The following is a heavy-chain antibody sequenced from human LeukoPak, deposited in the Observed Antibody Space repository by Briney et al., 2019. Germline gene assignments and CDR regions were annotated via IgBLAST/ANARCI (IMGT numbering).Heavy chain of an antibody. V-gene: IGHV3-21*04. J-gene: IGHJ4*02. D-gene: IGHD6-13*01. CDR3: ARDIAAAGYFDY. CDR2: IRSSSSYT. CDR1: GFTFSSYN. Sequence: PGGSLRLSCAASGFTFSSYNMNWVRQAPGKGLEWVSSIRSSSSYTFYADSVKGRFIISRDNAKNTLYLQMNSLRAEDTAVYYCARDIAAAGYFDYWGQGTLVTVSS.